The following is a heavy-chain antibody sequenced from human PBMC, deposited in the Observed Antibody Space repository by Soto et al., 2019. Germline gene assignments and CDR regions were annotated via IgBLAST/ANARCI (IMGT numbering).Heavy chain of an antibody. CDR2: IYPGDSDT. Sequence: GESLKISCKGSGYSFTSYWIGWVRQMPGKGLEWMGIIYPGDSDTRYSPSFQGQVTISADKSISTAYLQWSSLKASDTAMYYCARRGGFLRADYYYYGMDVWGQGTTVTVSS. CDR3: ARRGGFLRADYYYYGMDV. CDR1: GYSFTSYW. V-gene: IGHV5-51*01. D-gene: IGHD3-3*01. J-gene: IGHJ6*02.